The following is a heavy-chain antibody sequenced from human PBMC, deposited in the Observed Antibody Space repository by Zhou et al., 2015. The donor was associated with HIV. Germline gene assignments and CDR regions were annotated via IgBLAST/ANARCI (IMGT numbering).Heavy chain of an antibody. Sequence: QVQLVQSGAEVKKPGASVRVSCKASGYIFASYDINWVRQATGQGLEWMGWMNPNSGNTGFAQKFQGRVTMTRNTSISTAYMELSSLRSEDTAVYYCARAVVAATPDYWGQGTLVTVSS. D-gene: IGHD2-15*01. V-gene: IGHV1-8*01. J-gene: IGHJ4*02. CDR3: ARAVVAATPDY. CDR2: MNPNSGNT. CDR1: GYIFASYD.